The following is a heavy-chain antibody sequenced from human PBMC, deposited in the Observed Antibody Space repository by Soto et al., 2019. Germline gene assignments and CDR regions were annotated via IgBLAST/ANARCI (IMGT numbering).Heavy chain of an antibody. CDR3: ARSDGRY. CDR1: GGSISSYY. Sequence: PSETLSLTCFVSGGSISSYYWTWIRQPPGKGLEWIGNVYYTGSTNYNPSLKSRVTISVDMSKNQFSLKLSSVTAADTAVYYCARSDGRYWGQGTLVTVSS. V-gene: IGHV4-59*01. CDR2: VYYTGST. J-gene: IGHJ4*02.